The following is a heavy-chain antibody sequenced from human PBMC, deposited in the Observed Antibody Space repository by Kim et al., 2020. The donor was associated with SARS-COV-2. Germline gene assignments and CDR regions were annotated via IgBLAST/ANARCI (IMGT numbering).Heavy chain of an antibody. CDR3: VAVGRTAVPPSWVCLDV. J-gene: IGHJ6*01. CDR2: IVIGSGET. V-gene: IGHV1-58*01. Sequence: SVKVSCKASGFTLTDSAVQWVRQGRGQRLEWIGGIVIGSGETNYAQKFQERVTFTRDTSPSTVDLILTSLRSEDTAIYYCVAVGRTAVPPSWVCLDVWG. CDR1: GFTLTDSA. D-gene: IGHD1-1*01.